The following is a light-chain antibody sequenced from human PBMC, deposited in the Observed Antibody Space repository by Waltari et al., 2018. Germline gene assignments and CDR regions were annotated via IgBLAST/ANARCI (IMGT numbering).Light chain of an antibody. Sequence: NFMLTQPHSVSESPGKTVTISCTGSSGSIASNYVQWYQQRPGSAPTTVIYENNQRPPGVPDRVSGSIDSSSNSASLTIAGLKTEDEADYYCQSYDSTNCLFGGGTKLTVL. CDR1: SGSIASNY. CDR2: ENN. J-gene: IGLJ3*02. CDR3: QSYDSTNCL. V-gene: IGLV6-57*02.